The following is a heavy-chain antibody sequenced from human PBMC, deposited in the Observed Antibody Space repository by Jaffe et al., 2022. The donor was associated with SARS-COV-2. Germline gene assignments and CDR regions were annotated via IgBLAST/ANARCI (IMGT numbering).Heavy chain of an antibody. CDR1: GFTFSSYA. Sequence: QVQLVESGGGVVQPGRSLRLSCAASGFTFSSYAMHWVRQAPGKGLEWVAVISYDGSNKYYADSVKGRFTISRDNSKNTLYLQMNSLRAEDTAVYYCARDAAGNSGWYADYWGQGTLVTVSS. J-gene: IGHJ4*02. V-gene: IGHV3-30*04. D-gene: IGHD6-19*01. CDR2: ISYDGSNK. CDR3: ARDAAGNSGWYADY.